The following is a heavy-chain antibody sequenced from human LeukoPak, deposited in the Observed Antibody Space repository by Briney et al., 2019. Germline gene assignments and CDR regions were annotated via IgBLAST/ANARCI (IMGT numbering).Heavy chain of an antibody. V-gene: IGHV3-43D*03. Sequence: GGSLRLSCAASGFTFDDYAMHWVRQAPGKGLEWVSLISWDGGSTYYADSVKGRFTISRDNSINSLYLQMNSLRAEDTALYYCAKGQNRAPQGWFDPWGQGTLVTVSS. D-gene: IGHD1-14*01. CDR2: ISWDGGST. CDR3: AKGQNRAPQGWFDP. CDR1: GFTFDDYA. J-gene: IGHJ5*02.